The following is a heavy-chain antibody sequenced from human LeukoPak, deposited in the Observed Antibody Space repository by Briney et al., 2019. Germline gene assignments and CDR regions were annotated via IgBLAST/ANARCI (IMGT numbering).Heavy chain of an antibody. Sequence: GGSLRLSCAASGFTFSSYSMNWVRQAPGKGPEWVSSISSSSSYIYYADSVKGRFTISRDNAKNSLYLQMNSLRAEDTAVYYCARACSGGSCYPAGDYYYYGMDVWGKGTTVTVSS. V-gene: IGHV3-21*01. CDR2: ISSSSSYI. CDR3: ARACSGGSCYPAGDYYYYGMDV. CDR1: GFTFSSYS. D-gene: IGHD2-15*01. J-gene: IGHJ6*04.